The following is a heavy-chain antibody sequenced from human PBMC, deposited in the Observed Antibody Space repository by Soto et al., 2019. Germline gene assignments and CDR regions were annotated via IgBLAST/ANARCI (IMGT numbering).Heavy chain of an antibody. Sequence: PVKVSCKASGYTFTGYYMHWVRQDPGQGLEWMGWINPNSGGTNYAQKFQGWVTMTRDTSISTAYMELSRLRSDDTAVYYCARDLIQDFWSGYPNYGMDVWGQGTTVTVSS. J-gene: IGHJ6*02. CDR2: INPNSGGT. CDR1: GYTFTGYY. D-gene: IGHD3-3*01. V-gene: IGHV1-2*04. CDR3: ARDLIQDFWSGYPNYGMDV.